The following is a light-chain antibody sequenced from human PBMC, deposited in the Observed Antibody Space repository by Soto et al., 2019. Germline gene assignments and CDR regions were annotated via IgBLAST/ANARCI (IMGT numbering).Light chain of an antibody. CDR2: DVS. Sequence: QSVLTQPRSVSGSPGQSVTISCTGTSSDVGGYNYVSWYQQHPGKAPKLMIYDVSKRPSGVPDRFSGSKSGNTASLTISGLQAEDEADYYCCSYAGRYSQVVFGGGTKLTVL. J-gene: IGLJ2*01. CDR1: SSDVGGYNY. CDR3: CSYAGRYSQVV. V-gene: IGLV2-11*01.